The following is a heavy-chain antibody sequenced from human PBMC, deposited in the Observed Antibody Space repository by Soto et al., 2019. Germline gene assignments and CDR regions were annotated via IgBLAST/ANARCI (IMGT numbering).Heavy chain of an antibody. J-gene: IGHJ4*02. Sequence: ASVKVSCKASGYTFTSYDINWVRQATGQGLEWMGWMNPNRGNTGYAQKFQGRVTMTRNTSISTAYMELSSLRSEDTAVYYCAFTSIMLTYYDFWSGYRGSTSPFDYWGQGTLVTVSS. D-gene: IGHD3-3*01. CDR2: MNPNRGNT. CDR1: GYTFTSYD. CDR3: AFTSIMLTYYDFWSGYRGSTSPFDY. V-gene: IGHV1-8*01.